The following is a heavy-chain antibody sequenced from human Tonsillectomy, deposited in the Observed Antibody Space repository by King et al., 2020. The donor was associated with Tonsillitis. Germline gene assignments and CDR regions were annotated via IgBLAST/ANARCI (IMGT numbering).Heavy chain of an antibody. CDR2: IFSNDEK. V-gene: IGHV2-26*01. D-gene: IGHD3-10*01. CDR3: ARITMVRGVYYWYFDL. CDR1: GFSLSNARMG. Sequence: ITLQESGPVLVKPTETLTLTCTVSGFSLSNARMGVSWIRQPPGKALEWLAHIFSNDEKSYTTSLKSRLTISKDTSKSQVVLTMTNMDPVDTATYYCARITMVRGVYYWYFDLWGRGTLVTVSS. J-gene: IGHJ2*01.